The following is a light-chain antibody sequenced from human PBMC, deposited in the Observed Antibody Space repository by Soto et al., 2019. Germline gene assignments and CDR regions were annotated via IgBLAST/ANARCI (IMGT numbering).Light chain of an antibody. V-gene: IGKV3-11*01. J-gene: IGKJ4*01. Sequence: EIVLTQSPATLSLSPGNRATLSCRASQSVSGDLAWYQQKPVQAPRLLIYDASNRATGIPARFSGSGSGPDFTLTITSLEPEDFAVYYCQQRSNWPSTVGGGTKVEI. CDR3: QQRSNWPST. CDR1: QSVSGD. CDR2: DAS.